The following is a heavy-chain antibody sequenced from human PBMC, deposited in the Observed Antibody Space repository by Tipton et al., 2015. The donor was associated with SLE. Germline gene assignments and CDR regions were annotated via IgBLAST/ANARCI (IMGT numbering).Heavy chain of an antibody. CDR1: GGSISSYY. Sequence: TLSLTCTVSGGSISSYYWSWIRQPPGKGLEWIGYIYYSGSTNYNPSLKSRVTISVDTSKNQFSLKLSSVTAADTAVYYCAGAKMVRGVLLGRFDPWGQGTLVTVSS. CDR3: AGAKMVRGVLLGRFDP. V-gene: IGHV4-59*01. D-gene: IGHD3-10*01. CDR2: IYYSGST. J-gene: IGHJ5*02.